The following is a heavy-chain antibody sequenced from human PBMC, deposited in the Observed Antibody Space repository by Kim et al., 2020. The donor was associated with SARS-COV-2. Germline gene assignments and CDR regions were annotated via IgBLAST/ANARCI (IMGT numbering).Heavy chain of an antibody. CDR2: INHSGST. V-gene: IGHV4-34*01. CDR3: ARGFGDYGGREIGY. J-gene: IGHJ4*02. Sequence: SETLSLTCAVYGGSFSGYYWSWIRQPPGKGLEWIGEINHSGSTNYNPSLKSRVTISVDTSKNQFSLKLSSVTAADTAVYYCARGFGDYGGREIGYWGQGTLVTVSS. CDR1: GGSFSGYY. D-gene: IGHD4-17*01.